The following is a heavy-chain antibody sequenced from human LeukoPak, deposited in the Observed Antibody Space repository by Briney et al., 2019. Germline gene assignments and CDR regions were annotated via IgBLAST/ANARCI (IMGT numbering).Heavy chain of an antibody. Sequence: GGSPRLSCAVSGCTFSTYWMSWVRQAPGKGPEWVANLKPDGSDKYYVDSVKGRYTISRDNAKNLVYLQMNSLRAEDTAVYYCARLAMVPFFDYWGQGTLVTVSS. CDR2: LKPDGSDK. CDR1: GCTFSTYW. J-gene: IGHJ4*02. CDR3: ARLAMVPFFDY. D-gene: IGHD3-10*01. V-gene: IGHV3-7*03.